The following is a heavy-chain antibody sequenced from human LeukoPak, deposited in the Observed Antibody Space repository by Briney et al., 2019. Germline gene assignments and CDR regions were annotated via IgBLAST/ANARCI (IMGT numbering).Heavy chain of an antibody. Sequence: SETLSRNCPVSGRSISSSSYYWGWIRQPPEKGLEWIGSIYYSGSTYYNPSLKSRVTISVDTSKNQFSLKLSSVTAADTAVYYCARDQDGDYADYWGQGTLVTVSS. CDR2: IYYSGST. J-gene: IGHJ4*02. CDR1: GRSISSSSYY. D-gene: IGHD4-17*01. V-gene: IGHV4-39*07. CDR3: ARDQDGDYADY.